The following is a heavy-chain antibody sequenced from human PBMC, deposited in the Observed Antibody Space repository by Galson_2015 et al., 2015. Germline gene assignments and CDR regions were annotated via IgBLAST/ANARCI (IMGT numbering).Heavy chain of an antibody. D-gene: IGHD4-23*01. CDR1: GFTFSSYG. V-gene: IGHV3-30*18. Sequence: SLRLSCAASGFTFSSYGLHWFRQAPGKGLEWVAVISYDGSDKYYADSVKGRFTISRDDSKNTLYLQMNSLRVEDSAVYYCAKDLTGGFPIDYWGQGTLVTVSS. CDR2: ISYDGSDK. CDR3: AKDLTGGFPIDY. J-gene: IGHJ4*02.